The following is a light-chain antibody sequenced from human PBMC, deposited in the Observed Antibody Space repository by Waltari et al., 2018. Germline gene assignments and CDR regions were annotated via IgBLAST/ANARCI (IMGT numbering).Light chain of an antibody. CDR1: SSDVGGYNS. Sequence: QSALTQPASASGSPGQSIALPCTGTSSDVGGYNSVSWYQQHPGKVPKLVIYDVSNRPSGVSTRFSGSKSGNTASLTISGLQADDEADYYCSSFTRATTLIFGGGTKLTVL. V-gene: IGLV2-14*03. CDR2: DVS. CDR3: SSFTRATTLI. J-gene: IGLJ2*01.